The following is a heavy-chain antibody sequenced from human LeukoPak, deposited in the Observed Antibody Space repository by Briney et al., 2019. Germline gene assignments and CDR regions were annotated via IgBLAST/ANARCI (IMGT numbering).Heavy chain of an antibody. CDR2: ISSGSSTK. Sequence: PGGSLRLSCVASGFTFSSYSMNWVRQAPGKGLEWVSYISSGSSTKCYADSVKGRFTISRDNARNLVYLQMNSLRDEDTAVYYCASKLYGGLLDYWGQGVLVTVSS. D-gene: IGHD4-23*01. V-gene: IGHV3-48*02. CDR3: ASKLYGGLLDY. CDR1: GFTFSSYS. J-gene: IGHJ4*02.